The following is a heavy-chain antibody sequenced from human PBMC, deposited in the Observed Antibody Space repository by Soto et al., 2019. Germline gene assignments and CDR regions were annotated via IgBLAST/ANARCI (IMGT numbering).Heavy chain of an antibody. Sequence: ASVKVSCKASGYTFTRYDINCVRQAAGQGLEWMGWMSPNSGATGYAQKFQGRVTMTRDTSISTVYMELSNLRSEDTAIYYCARGVDNGVDVWGQGSTVTVSS. D-gene: IGHD2-8*01. CDR2: MSPNSGAT. CDR3: ARGVDNGVDV. J-gene: IGHJ6*02. CDR1: GYTFTRYD. V-gene: IGHV1-8*01.